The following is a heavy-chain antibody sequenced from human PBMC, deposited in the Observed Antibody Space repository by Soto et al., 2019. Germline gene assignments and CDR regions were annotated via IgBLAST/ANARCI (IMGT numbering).Heavy chain of an antibody. Sequence: QVPLVQSGAEVKKPGSSVKVSCKASGGTFSSYAISWVRQAPGQGLEWMGGIIPIFGTANYAQKFQGRVTITADESTSTAYMELSSLRSEDTAVYYCARDNSRGSYRAAYYFDYWGQGTLVTVSS. D-gene: IGHD1-26*01. CDR3: ARDNSRGSYRAAYYFDY. CDR2: IIPIFGTA. V-gene: IGHV1-69*01. J-gene: IGHJ4*02. CDR1: GGTFSSYA.